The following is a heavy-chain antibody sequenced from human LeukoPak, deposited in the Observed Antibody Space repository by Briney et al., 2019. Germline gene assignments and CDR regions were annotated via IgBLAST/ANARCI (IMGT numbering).Heavy chain of an antibody. V-gene: IGHV3-23*01. CDR3: ARSTLRRRSVDY. CDR2: ISGSGGST. Sequence: HPGGSLRLSCAASGFTFNNYAMSWVRQAPGKGPEWLSAISGSGGSTTDADSVKGRFTISRDNAKNSLYLQMNSLRAEDTAVYYCARSTLRRRSVDYWGQGTLVTVSS. CDR1: GFTFNNYA. D-gene: IGHD3-16*02. J-gene: IGHJ4*02.